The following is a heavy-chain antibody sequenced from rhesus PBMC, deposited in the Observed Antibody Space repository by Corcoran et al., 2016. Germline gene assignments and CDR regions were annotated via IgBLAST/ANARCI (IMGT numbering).Heavy chain of an antibody. V-gene: IGHV4-76*01. CDR3: ASGYVDY. CDR1: GGSISSGYD. J-gene: IGHJ4*01. CDR2: IYGRRGST. Sequence: QVQLQESGPGVVTPSETLSLTCAVSGGSISSGYDWSWIRQPPGKGLEWIGYIYGRRGSTNYNPSLKNRVNISKDASKNEFSLKLSAVTAADTAVDYRASGYVDYWGQGVLVTVSS.